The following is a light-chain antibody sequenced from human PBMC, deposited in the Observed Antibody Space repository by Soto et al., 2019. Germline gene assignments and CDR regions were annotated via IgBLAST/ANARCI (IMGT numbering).Light chain of an antibody. CDR2: EVT. CDR1: NSDVGAYNY. Sequence: SALTQPASVSGSPGQSITLSCTGTNSDVGAYNYVSWYQHHPGKAPKLLIYEVTNRPSGISNRFSGSKSGNTASLTISGLQPEDEANYYCGSYTSSSTLVFGAGTQLTVL. CDR3: GSYTSSSTLV. J-gene: IGLJ7*01. V-gene: IGLV2-14*01.